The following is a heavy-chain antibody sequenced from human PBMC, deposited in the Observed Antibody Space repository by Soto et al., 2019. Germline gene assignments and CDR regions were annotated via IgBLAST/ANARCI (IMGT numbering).Heavy chain of an antibody. CDR3: TTDLYYRYYYGMDV. Sequence: PRGSLRLSCAASGFTFSNAWMTWVRQAPGKGLEWVGRIKTKTDGGTTDYAAPVKGRFTISRDDSKNTLYLQMNSLKTEDTAVYYCTTDLYYRYYYGMDVWGQGTTVTVSS. D-gene: IGHD2-8*01. CDR2: IKTKTDGGTT. J-gene: IGHJ6*02. CDR1: GFTFSNAW. V-gene: IGHV3-15*01.